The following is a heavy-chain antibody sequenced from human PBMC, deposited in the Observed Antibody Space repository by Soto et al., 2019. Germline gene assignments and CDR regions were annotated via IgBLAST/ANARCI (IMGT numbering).Heavy chain of an antibody. Sequence: QLQLQESGPGLVKPSETLSLTCTVSGVSITSTYSYWGWIRQPPGKGLEWIGRGYYTGSPNYNPSLERRVTSSVDPSNNHCSLILNSVTAAVTAVSFRASHPTHTELTAYATHYFDYWGQGTLITASS. D-gene: IGHD2-21*01. CDR3: ASHPTHTELTAYATHYFDY. V-gene: IGHV4-39*02. CDR1: GVSITSTYSY. CDR2: GYYTGSP. J-gene: IGHJ4*02.